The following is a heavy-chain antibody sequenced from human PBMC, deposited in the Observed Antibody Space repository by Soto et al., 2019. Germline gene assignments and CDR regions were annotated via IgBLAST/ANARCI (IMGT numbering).Heavy chain of an antibody. CDR3: ARGRYGDY. V-gene: IGHV1-18*01. J-gene: IGHJ4*02. Sequence: QVHLVQSGAEVKKPGASVKVSCKASGYTFTSYGITWVRQAPGQGLEWMGWISAHDGNTDYAQKLQGRVIVTRDTSTSTAYMELRSLRSDDTAVYYCARGRYGDYWGQGALVTVSS. CDR2: ISAHDGNT. CDR1: GYTFTSYG. D-gene: IGHD1-1*01.